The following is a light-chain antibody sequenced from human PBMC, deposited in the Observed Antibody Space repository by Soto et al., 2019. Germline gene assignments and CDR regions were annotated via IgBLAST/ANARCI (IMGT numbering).Light chain of an antibody. CDR2: GNS. Sequence: QLVLTQPPSVSGAPGQRVTISCTGSSSNIGAGYDVHWYQQLPGTAPKLLIYGNSTRPSGVPDRFSGSKSGPSASLAITGLQAEDEADYYCQSYDSRLSVLFGGGTKVTVL. J-gene: IGLJ2*01. V-gene: IGLV1-40*01. CDR1: SSNIGAGYD. CDR3: QSYDSRLSVL.